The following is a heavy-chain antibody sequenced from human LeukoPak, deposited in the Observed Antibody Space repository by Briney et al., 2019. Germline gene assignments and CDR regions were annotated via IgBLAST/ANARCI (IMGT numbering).Heavy chain of an antibody. J-gene: IGHJ4*02. CDR1: GGSLSGYY. V-gene: IGHV4-34*01. CDR2: INHSGST. CDR3: ARDGSGWSRPLGY. D-gene: IGHD6-19*01. Sequence: SETLSLTCAVYGGSLSGYYWSWIRQPPGKGLEWIGEINHSGSTNYNPSLKSRVTISVDTSKNQFSLKLSSVTAADTAVYYCARDGSGWSRPLGYWGQGTLVTVSS.